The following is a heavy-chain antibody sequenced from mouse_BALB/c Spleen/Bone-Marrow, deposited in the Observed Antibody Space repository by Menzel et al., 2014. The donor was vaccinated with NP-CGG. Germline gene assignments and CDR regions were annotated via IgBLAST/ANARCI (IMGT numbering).Heavy chain of an antibody. Sequence: QVHVKQSGAELARPGASVKVSCKASGYTFTSYTMHWVKQRPGQGLEWIGYINPSSGYTNYNQKFKDKATLTADKSSSTAYMQLSSLTSEDSAVYYCAAGYYGNSGWFAYWGQGTLVTVSA. CDR2: INPSSGYT. D-gene: IGHD2-1*01. V-gene: IGHV1-4*01. J-gene: IGHJ3*01. CDR3: AAGYYGNSGWFAY. CDR1: GYTFTSYT.